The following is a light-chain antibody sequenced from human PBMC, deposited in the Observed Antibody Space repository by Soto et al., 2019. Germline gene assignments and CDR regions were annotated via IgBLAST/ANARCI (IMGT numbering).Light chain of an antibody. CDR1: SSDVGGYNY. CDR2: DVS. Sequence: QSVLTQPRSVSGSPGQSVTISCTGTSSDVGGYNYVSWYQEHPGKAPKLMIYDVSKRPSGVPDRFSGSKSGNTASLTISGLQAEDEADYYCCSYAGTYAFVMFGGGTQLTVL. J-gene: IGLJ3*02. V-gene: IGLV2-11*01. CDR3: CSYAGTYAFVM.